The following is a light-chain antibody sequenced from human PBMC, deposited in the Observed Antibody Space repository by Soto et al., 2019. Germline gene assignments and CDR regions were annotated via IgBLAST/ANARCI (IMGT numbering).Light chain of an antibody. CDR3: QQRNTWPPIT. V-gene: IGKV3-11*01. Sequence: EIVLTTSPCTLSLAPGQRATLSFRASQSVRTYLAWYQVKPGQAPRLLIYDASRRASGVPARFSGSGSGTDFTLTISSLEPEDFALYYCQQRNTWPPITFGQGTRLEIK. CDR2: DAS. CDR1: QSVRTY. J-gene: IGKJ5*01.